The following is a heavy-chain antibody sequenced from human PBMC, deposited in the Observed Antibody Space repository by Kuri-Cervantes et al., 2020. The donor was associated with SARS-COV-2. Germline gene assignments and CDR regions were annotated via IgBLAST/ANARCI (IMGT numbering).Heavy chain of an antibody. CDR3: ASGGDCSSTSCYRAEVN. Sequence: GGSLRLSCAVSGFTFSNYGMNWVRQAPGKGLEWVAHINSISSNIGYADSVKGRFTISRDNAKNSLYLQMNSLRAEGTAVYYCASGGDCSSTSCYRAEVNWGQGTLVTVSS. CDR1: GFTFSNYG. J-gene: IGHJ4*02. D-gene: IGHD2-2*02. CDR2: INSISSNI. V-gene: IGHV3-48*04.